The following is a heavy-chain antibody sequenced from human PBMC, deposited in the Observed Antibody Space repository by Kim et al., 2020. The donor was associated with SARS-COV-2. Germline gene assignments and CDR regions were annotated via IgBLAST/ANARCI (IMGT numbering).Heavy chain of an antibody. CDR3: ARGAGYSSGWYLDY. Sequence: SVKVSCKASGYTFISYYIHRVRQAPGQGLEWMGWINSNTGGTSYAQKFQDRVTMTRDTTISTAYMELSRLTSDDTAIYYCARGAGYSSGWYLDYWDQGT. CDR1: GYTFISYY. J-gene: IGHJ4*02. CDR2: INSNTGGT. D-gene: IGHD6-19*01. V-gene: IGHV1-2*02.